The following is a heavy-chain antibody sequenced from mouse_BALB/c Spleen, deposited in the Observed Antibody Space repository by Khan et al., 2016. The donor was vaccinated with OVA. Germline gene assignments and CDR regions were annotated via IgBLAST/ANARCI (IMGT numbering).Heavy chain of an antibody. CDR1: GFTFSSYA. J-gene: IGHJ4*01. D-gene: IGHD1-1*01. Sequence: EVELVESGGGLVKPGGSLKLSCAASGFTFSSYAMSWVRQTPEKRLEWVATISSGANYTYFPDSVKGRFTISRDNAKNTLYLQMSSLRSEDTAMYSCARDYYDSRGALDYWGQGTSVTVSS. CDR3: ARDYYDSRGALDY. CDR2: ISSGANYT. V-gene: IGHV5-9-1*01.